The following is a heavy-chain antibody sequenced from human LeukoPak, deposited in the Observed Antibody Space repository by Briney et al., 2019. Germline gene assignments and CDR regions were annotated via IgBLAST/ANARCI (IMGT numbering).Heavy chain of an antibody. V-gene: IGHV4-39*07. J-gene: IGHJ4*02. D-gene: IGHD5-24*01. CDR2: IYYSGST. CDR1: GGSISSSSYY. CDR3: ARVRRDGYNFLGQFDY. Sequence: KASETLSLTCTVSGGSISSSSYYWGWIRQPPGKGLEWIGSIYYSGSTYYNPSLKSRVTISVDTSKNQFSLKLSSVTAADTAVYYCARVRRDGYNFLGQFDYWGQGTLVTVSS.